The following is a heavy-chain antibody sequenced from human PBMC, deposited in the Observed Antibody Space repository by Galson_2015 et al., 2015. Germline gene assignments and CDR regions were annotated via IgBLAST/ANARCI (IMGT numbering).Heavy chain of an antibody. CDR1: GYTLTKLS. CDR2: FDPEDGET. Sequence: SVKVSCKVSGYTLTKLSMHWVRQTPGKGLEWMGSFDPEDGETFYAQKFQGRVTMTEDKSTNTAYLEVSSLRSEDTAVYYCAMDSSTGHIRDNFHYYVMDVWGQGTTVTVSS. D-gene: IGHD2-21*01. J-gene: IGHJ6*02. CDR3: AMDSSTGHIRDNFHYYVMDV. V-gene: IGHV1-24*01.